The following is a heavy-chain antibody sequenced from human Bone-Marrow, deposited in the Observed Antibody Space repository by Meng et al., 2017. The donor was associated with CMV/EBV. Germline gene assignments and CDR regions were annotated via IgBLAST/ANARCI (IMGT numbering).Heavy chain of an antibody. Sequence: GESLKISCAASGFTFSSYGMHWVRQAPGKGLEWVAVIWYDGSNKYYADSVKGRFTISRDNSKNTLYLQMNSLRAEDTAVYYCATVGYCSSTSCYTYYYYYYGMDVWGQGTTVTVSS. D-gene: IGHD2-2*02. J-gene: IGHJ6*02. CDR3: ATVGYCSSTSCYTYYYYYYGMDV. V-gene: IGHV3-33*01. CDR1: GFTFSSYG. CDR2: IWYDGSNK.